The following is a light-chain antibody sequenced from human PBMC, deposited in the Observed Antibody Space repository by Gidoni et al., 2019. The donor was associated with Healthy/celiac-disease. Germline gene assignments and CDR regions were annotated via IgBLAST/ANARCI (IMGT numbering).Light chain of an antibody. Sequence: QSVLTQPPSASGTPGQRVTISCSGSSSNIGSNYVYGYQQLPGTAPKLLIYRNNRRPSGVPDRFSGSKSGTSASLAISGLRSEDEADYYCAAWDDSLSGPHVVFGGGTKLTVL. CDR1: SSNIGSNY. CDR3: AAWDDSLSGPHVV. CDR2: RNN. J-gene: IGLJ2*01. V-gene: IGLV1-47*01.